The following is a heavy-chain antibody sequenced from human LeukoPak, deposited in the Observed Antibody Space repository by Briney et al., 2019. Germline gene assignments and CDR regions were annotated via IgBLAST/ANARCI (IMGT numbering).Heavy chain of an antibody. Sequence: ASVKVFCKVSGYTLADLSMYWVRQAPGKGLEWMGGFDPDGDTIYAQKFQGRFTMTEDTSTDTAYMELSSLRSDGTAIYYCASSDYFSYWGQGTLVTVSS. V-gene: IGHV1-24*01. CDR2: FDPDGDT. CDR1: GYTLADLS. J-gene: IGHJ4*02. CDR3: ASSDYFSY.